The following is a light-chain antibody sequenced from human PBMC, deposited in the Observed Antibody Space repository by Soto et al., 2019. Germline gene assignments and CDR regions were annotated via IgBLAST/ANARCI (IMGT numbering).Light chain of an antibody. CDR3: SSYKTSSNRV. Sequence: QSVLTQPASVSGSPGQSIAISCTGSSSDVGIYNYVSWYQQHPGKVPKLIIYEVTNRPSGVSNRFSGSKSGNTASLTISGLQAEDEADYYCSSYKTSSNRVFGNGTKVTVL. CDR1: SSDVGIYNY. V-gene: IGLV2-14*01. CDR2: EVT. J-gene: IGLJ1*01.